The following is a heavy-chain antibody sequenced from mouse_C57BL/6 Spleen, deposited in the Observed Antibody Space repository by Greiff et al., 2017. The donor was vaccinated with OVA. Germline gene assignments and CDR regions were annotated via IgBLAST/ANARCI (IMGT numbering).Heavy chain of an antibody. CDR1: GYTFTDYN. V-gene: IGHV1-18*01. D-gene: IGHD2-3*01. J-gene: IGHJ2*01. CDR2: INPNSGGT. Sequence: VQLQQSGPELVKPGASVKIPCKASGYTFTDYNMDWVKQSHGKSLEWIGDINPNSGGTIYNQKFKGKATLTVDKSSSTAYMELRSLTSEDTAVYYCARLRDGHYCDYWGKGTTLTVSS. CDR3: ARLRDGHYCDY.